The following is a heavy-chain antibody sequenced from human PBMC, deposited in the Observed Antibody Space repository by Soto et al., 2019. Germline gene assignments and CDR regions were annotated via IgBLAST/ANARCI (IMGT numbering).Heavy chain of an antibody. CDR1: GFTFSSYG. J-gene: IGHJ4*02. V-gene: IGHV3-33*01. Sequence: GGSLRLSCAASGFTFSSYGMHWVRQAPGKGLEWVAVIWYDGSNKYYADSVKGRFTISRDNSKNTLYLQMNSLRAEDTAVYYCARGRYDFWSGYPKGPDYWGQGTLVTVSS. CDR2: IWYDGSNK. D-gene: IGHD3-3*01. CDR3: ARGRYDFWSGYPKGPDY.